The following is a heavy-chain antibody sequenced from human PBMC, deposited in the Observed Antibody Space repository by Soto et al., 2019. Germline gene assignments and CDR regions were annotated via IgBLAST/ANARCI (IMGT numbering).Heavy chain of an antibody. CDR2: LIPIFGTG. V-gene: IGHV1-69*13. CDR1: GGTFSSYA. Sequence: ASVKVSCKASGGTFSSYAMSGVRPAPGRGLEWRGGLIPIFGTGNYAQKFQGRVTITADESTSTAYMELSSPRSEDTAVYYCARWLRGGSGALDIWARGSMVPGSS. D-gene: IGHD2-15*01. CDR3: ARWLRGGSGALDI. J-gene: IGHJ3*02.